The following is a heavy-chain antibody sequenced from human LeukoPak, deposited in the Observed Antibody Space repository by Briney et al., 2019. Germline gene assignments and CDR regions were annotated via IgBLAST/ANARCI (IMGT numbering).Heavy chain of an antibody. CDR2: IGSSVSTR. Sequence: GGSLRLSCAVSGFTSSSYSMNWVRRAPGKGLEWVSYIGSSVSTRYYADSVKGRFTISRDNGKHSLYLQMNSLRAEDTAVYYCAREGIDFWSGYSKGYFDYWGQGTLVTVSS. V-gene: IGHV3-48*01. J-gene: IGHJ4*02. CDR1: GFTSSSYS. CDR3: AREGIDFWSGYSKGYFDY. D-gene: IGHD3-3*01.